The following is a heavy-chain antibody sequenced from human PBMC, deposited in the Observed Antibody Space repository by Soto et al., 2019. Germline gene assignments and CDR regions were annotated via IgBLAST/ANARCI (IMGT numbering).Heavy chain of an antibody. CDR3: ARDFGPGGPEGNWFDP. CDR2: IYYSGST. Sequence: SETLSLTCTVSGGSISSGGYYWSWIRQHPGKGLEWIGYIYYSGSTYYNPSLKSRVTISVDTSKNQFSLKLSSVTAADTAVYYCARDFGPGGPEGNWFDPWGQGTLVTVSS. J-gene: IGHJ5*02. V-gene: IGHV4-31*03. CDR1: GGSISSGGYY. D-gene: IGHD3-16*01.